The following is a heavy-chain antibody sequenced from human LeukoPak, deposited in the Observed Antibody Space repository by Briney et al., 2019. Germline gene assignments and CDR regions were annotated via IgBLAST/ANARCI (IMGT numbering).Heavy chain of an antibody. D-gene: IGHD5/OR15-5a*01. CDR2: ISYDGSNK. J-gene: IGHJ2*01. CDR3: ARARVYTWYFDL. Sequence: GRSLRLSCAASGFTFSSYAMHWVRQAPGKGLEWVAVISYDGSNKYYADSVKGRFTISRDNSKSTLYLQMNSLRAEDTAVYYCARARVYTWYFDLWGRGTLVTVSS. CDR1: GFTFSSYA. V-gene: IGHV3-30-3*01.